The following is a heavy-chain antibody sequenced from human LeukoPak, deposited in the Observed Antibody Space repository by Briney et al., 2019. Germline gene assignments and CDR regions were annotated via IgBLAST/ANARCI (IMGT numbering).Heavy chain of an antibody. D-gene: IGHD2-8*01. J-gene: IGHJ5*01. CDR2: ISGSGGST. CDR1: GFTFSTYT. V-gene: IGHV3-23*01. Sequence: PGGSLRLSCAPSGFTFSTYTMSWVRQAPGKGLGWVSAISGSGGSTYYAGSVKGRFTISRDNSKNTLYLQMNSLRAEDTAVYYCAKPFDCTNGVCYTGGFDSWGQGTLVTVSS. CDR3: AKPFDCTNGVCYTGGFDS.